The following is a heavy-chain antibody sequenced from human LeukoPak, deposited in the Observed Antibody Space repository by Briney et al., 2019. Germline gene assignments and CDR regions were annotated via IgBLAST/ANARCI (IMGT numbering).Heavy chain of an antibody. D-gene: IGHD1-26*01. CDR2: ISSNGGSS. CDR1: GFTFSSDA. Sequence: GGSLILSCAASGFTFSSDAMHWVRQAPGKGLEYVSAISSNGGSSYYANSVKGRFTISRDNSKNTLYLQMGSLRAEDMAVYYCARESGSYYVSWGQGTLVTVSS. V-gene: IGHV3-64*01. J-gene: IGHJ5*02. CDR3: ARESGSYYVS.